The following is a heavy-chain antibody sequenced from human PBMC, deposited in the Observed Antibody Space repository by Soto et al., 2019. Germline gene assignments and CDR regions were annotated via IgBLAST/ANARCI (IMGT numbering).Heavy chain of an antibody. D-gene: IGHD6-6*01. Sequence: QVQLVESGVGVVQPGRSLRLSCAASGFTFSSYAMHWVRQAPGKGLEWVAVISYDGSNKYYADSVKGRFTISRDNSKNTLYLQMNSLRAEDTAVYYCARDPAARPTDYYYGMDVWGQGTTVTVSS. V-gene: IGHV3-30-3*01. J-gene: IGHJ6*02. CDR1: GFTFSSYA. CDR2: ISYDGSNK. CDR3: ARDPAARPTDYYYGMDV.